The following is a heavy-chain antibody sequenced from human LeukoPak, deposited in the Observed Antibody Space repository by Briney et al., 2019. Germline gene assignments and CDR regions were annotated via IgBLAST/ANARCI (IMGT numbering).Heavy chain of an antibody. D-gene: IGHD3-3*01. CDR2: INPKSGDT. CDR1: GYTFTDYH. V-gene: IGHV1-2*02. J-gene: IGHJ4*02. Sequence: GASVKVSCKASGYTFTDYHINWVRQAPGQGLEWMGWINPKSGDTKYAQKFQARVTMTRDTPINTAYLDLNRLTSDDMAVYYCARGDYSNGYPYQIDSWGQGTLVTVSS. CDR3: ARGDYSNGYPYQIDS.